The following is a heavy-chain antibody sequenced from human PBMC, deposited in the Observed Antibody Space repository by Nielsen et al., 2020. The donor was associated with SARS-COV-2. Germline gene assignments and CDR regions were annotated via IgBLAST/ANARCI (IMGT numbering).Heavy chain of an antibody. Sequence: GESLKISCAASGFTFGTHAMNWVRQAPGKGLESVSGISGSGDNAYYADSVKGRFTISRDNSKNTLYLHMNSLRAEDTAVYYCAKDRGSLIVGATIGYFDSWGQGTLVTVSS. J-gene: IGHJ4*02. CDR2: ISGSGDNA. CDR3: AKDRGSLIVGATIGYFDS. CDR1: GFTFGTHA. D-gene: IGHD1-26*01. V-gene: IGHV3-23*01.